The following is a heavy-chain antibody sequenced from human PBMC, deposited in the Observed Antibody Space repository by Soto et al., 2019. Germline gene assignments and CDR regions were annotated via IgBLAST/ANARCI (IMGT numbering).Heavy chain of an antibody. V-gene: IGHV3-33*01. Sequence: PGGSLRLSCAASGFTFSSYGMHWVRQAPGKGLEWVAVIWYDGSNKYYADSVKGRFTISRDNSKNTLYLQMNSLRAEDTAVYYCARELFGKGERGSFDYWGQGTLVTVSS. CDR1: GFTFSSYG. CDR2: IWYDGSNK. D-gene: IGHD3-10*02. CDR3: ARELFGKGERGSFDY. J-gene: IGHJ4*02.